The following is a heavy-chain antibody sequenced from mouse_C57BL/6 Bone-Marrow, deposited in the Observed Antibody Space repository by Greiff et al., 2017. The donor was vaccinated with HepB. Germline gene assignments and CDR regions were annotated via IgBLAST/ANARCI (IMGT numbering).Heavy chain of an antibody. CDR1: GYTFTDYE. V-gene: IGHV1-15*01. J-gene: IGHJ2*01. Sequence: VQVVESGAELVRPGASVTLSCKASGYTFTDYEMHWVKQTPVHGLEWIGAIDPETGGTAYNQKFKGKAILTADKSSSTAYMELRSLTSEDSAVYYCTRFDGYYYFDYWGQGTTLTVSS. CDR2: IDPETGGT. CDR3: TRFDGYYYFDY. D-gene: IGHD2-3*01.